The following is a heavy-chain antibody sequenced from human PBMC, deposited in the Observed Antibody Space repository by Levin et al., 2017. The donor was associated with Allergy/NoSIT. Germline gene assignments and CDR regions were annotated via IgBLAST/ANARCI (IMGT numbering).Heavy chain of an antibody. Sequence: PWASVKVSCKASGYTFTSYGISWVRQAPGQGLEWMGWISAYNGNTNYAQKLQGRVTMTTDTSTSTAYMELRSLRSDDTAVYYCARGWSEGTVTTEMDVWGKGTTVTVSS. D-gene: IGHD4-11*01. CDR2: ISAYNGNT. CDR1: GYTFTSYG. CDR3: ARGWSEGTVTTEMDV. V-gene: IGHV1-18*01. J-gene: IGHJ6*04.